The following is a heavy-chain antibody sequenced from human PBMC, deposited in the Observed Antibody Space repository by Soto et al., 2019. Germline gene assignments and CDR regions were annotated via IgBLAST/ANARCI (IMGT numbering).Heavy chain of an antibody. J-gene: IGHJ5*02. CDR3: ARVGYCIITSCYEHPYWFYP. CDR1: RYTVTGYY. CDR2: INPNSGGT. Sequence: ASPKASGRATRYTVTGYYMRLVRQAPGQRLAWMGWINPNSGGTNYAQKFQGWVTMTRDTSISTAYMELSRLRSDDTAVYYCARVGYCIITSCYEHPYWFYPCGQGTLVTVSS. V-gene: IGHV1-2*04. D-gene: IGHD2-2*01.